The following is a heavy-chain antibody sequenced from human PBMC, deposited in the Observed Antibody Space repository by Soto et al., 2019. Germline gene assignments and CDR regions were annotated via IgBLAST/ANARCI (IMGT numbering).Heavy chain of an antibody. CDR2: ISAYNGNT. V-gene: IGHV1-18*01. J-gene: IGHJ4*02. CDR1: GYSFTSYG. Sequence: ASVKVSRKASGYSFTSYGIRWVRQAPGQGREWMGWISAYNGNTNYAQKLQGRVTMTTDTSTSTAYMELRSLRSDDTAVYYCARVLPAYCGGDCYSQNYFDYWGQGTLVTVSS. CDR3: ARVLPAYCGGDCYSQNYFDY. D-gene: IGHD2-21*02.